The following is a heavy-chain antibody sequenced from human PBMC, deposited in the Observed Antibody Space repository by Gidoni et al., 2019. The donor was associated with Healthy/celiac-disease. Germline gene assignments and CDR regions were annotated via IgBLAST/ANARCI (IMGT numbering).Heavy chain of an antibody. V-gene: IGHV3-74*01. CDR1: GIPFGSYW. CDR3: SSDGSYEQWLAWMGTGYYGMDV. CDR2: INSEGNSR. D-gene: IGHD6-19*01. Sequence: EVQLVESEGGLVQPGGSLRLSCAAAGIPFGSYWINWVRQGPGKVLVWVSRINSEGNSRRYADSMKGRFTISRDNVKNTLYLQMISLRAEDTAVYYCSSDGSYEQWLAWMGTGYYGMDVWGQGTTVTVSS. J-gene: IGHJ6*02.